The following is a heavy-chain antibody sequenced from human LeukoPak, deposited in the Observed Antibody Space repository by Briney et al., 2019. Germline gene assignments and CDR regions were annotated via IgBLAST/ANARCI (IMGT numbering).Heavy chain of an antibody. D-gene: IGHD3-22*01. V-gene: IGHV4-39*07. CDR2: IYYSGST. CDR1: GFTFSSYS. Sequence: GSLRLSCAASGFTFSSYSMNWVRQAPGKGLEWIGSIYYSGSTYYNPSLKSRVTISVDTSKNQFSLKLSSVTAADTAVYYCARVRTLLLRDAFDIWGQGTMVTVSS. CDR3: ARVRTLLLRDAFDI. J-gene: IGHJ3*02.